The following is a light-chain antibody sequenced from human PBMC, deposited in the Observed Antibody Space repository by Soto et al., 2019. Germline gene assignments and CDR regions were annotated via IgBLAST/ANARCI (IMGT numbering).Light chain of an antibody. V-gene: IGLV2-8*01. Sequence: QSVLTQPPSASGSPGQSVTISCSGTSSDIGAYKYVSWYQHHSGKVPRLIIYEVNKMPSGVPDRFSGSKSGNTASLIVYCLKAEDEADYYCSSYGGSNNFVVFGGGTKLTVL. CDR2: EVN. CDR1: SSDIGAYKY. J-gene: IGLJ2*01. CDR3: SSYGGSNNFVV.